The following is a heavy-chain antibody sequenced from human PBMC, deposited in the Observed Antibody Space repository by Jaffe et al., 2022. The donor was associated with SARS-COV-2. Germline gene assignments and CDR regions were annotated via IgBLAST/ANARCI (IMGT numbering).Heavy chain of an antibody. J-gene: IGHJ4*02. CDR3: ARAFRVTAIPGPFSY. D-gene: IGHD2-21*02. V-gene: IGHV1-3*01. Sequence: QVQLVQSGAEVKKPGASVKVSCKASGYTFTSYAMHWVRQAPGQRLEWMGWINAGNGNTKYSQKFQGRVTITRDTSASTAYMELSSLRSEDTAVYYCARAFRVTAIPGPFSYWGQGTLVTVSS. CDR2: INAGNGNT. CDR1: GYTFTSYA.